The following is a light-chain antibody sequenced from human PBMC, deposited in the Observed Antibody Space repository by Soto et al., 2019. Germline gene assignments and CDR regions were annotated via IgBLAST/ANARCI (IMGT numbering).Light chain of an antibody. CDR3: QQRSNWLTT. V-gene: IGKV3-11*01. Sequence: EIVLTQSPATLSLSPGERATLSCRASQSVSSYLAWYQQKPGQAPRLLIYDASNRATGIPARFSGSGSGTDFTLTISSLEPADFAVYYCQQRSNWLTTFGQGTRLEIK. J-gene: IGKJ5*01. CDR1: QSVSSY. CDR2: DAS.